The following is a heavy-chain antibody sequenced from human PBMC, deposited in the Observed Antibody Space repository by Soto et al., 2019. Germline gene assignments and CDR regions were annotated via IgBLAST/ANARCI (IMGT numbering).Heavy chain of an antibody. J-gene: IGHJ6*02. D-gene: IGHD2-2*01. CDR2: TYYRSNWYN. CDR3: ARVVYCSSTSCPRPPDYYGMDV. CDR1: GDSVSGNSAA. Sequence: SQTLSNSCAISGDSVSGNSAAWNWIRQSPSGCLEWLGRTYYRSNWYNDYAVSVKSRITNNPDTSKNQFSLQLNSVPPEDTAVYYCARVVYCSSTSCPRPPDYYGMDVCGQVTTVPVSS. V-gene: IGHV6-1*01.